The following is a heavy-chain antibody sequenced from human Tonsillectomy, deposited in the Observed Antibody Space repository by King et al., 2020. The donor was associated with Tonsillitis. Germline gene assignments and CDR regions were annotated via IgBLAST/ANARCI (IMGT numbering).Heavy chain of an antibody. CDR3: ATLGYCSSSSCYVYYYYGMDV. CDR1: GYTFTSYD. J-gene: IGHJ6*02. D-gene: IGHD2-2*01. CDR2: MNPNSGNT. V-gene: IGHV1-8*01. Sequence: QLVQSGAEVKKPGASVKVSCKASGYTFTSYDINWVRQATGQGLEWMGWMNPNSGNTGYAQKFQGRVTMTRNTSISTAYMELSSLRSEDTAVYYCATLGYCSSSSCYVYYYYGMDVWGQETTVTVSS.